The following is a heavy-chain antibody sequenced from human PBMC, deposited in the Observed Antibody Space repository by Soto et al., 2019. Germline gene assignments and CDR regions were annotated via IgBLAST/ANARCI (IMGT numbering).Heavy chain of an antibody. Sequence: PGVSLKLSFAPSEFTFSSYWLTWVRQAPGKGLEWVANIKQDGSEKYYVDSVKGRFTISRDNAKNSLYLQMNSLRAEDTAVYYCAKPYDYVWGSYRKLVDYWGQGT. CDR1: EFTFSSYW. CDR3: AKPYDYVWGSYRKLVDY. J-gene: IGHJ4*02. CDR2: IKQDGSEK. V-gene: IGHV3-7*01. D-gene: IGHD3-16*02.